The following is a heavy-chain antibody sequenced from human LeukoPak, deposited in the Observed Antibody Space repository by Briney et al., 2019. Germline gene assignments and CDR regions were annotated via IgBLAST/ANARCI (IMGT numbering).Heavy chain of an antibody. D-gene: IGHD6-13*01. CDR1: GYIFTNYY. Sequence: HRASVKVSCKASGYIFTNYYMHWVRQAPGQGLEWMGTINPSGGSTTYAQKFQGRVTMTRDTSTSTVYMELSSLRSEDTAVYYCARIAAAGNRRLNYWGQGTLVTVSS. CDR3: ARIAAAGNRRLNY. J-gene: IGHJ4*02. V-gene: IGHV1-46*01. CDR2: INPSGGST.